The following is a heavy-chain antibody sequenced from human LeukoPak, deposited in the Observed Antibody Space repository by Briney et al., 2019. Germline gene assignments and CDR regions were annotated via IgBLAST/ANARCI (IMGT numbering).Heavy chain of an antibody. CDR2: IYYSGST. V-gene: IGHV4-59*08. CDR3: ARVPGDSSGYFDY. CDR1: GDSISSYY. J-gene: IGHJ4*02. D-gene: IGHD3-22*01. Sequence: PSETLSLTCTASGDSISSYYWSWIRQPPGKGLEWIGYIYYSGSTNYNPSLKSRVTISVDTSKNQFSLKLSSVTAADTAVYYCARVPGDSSGYFDYWGQGTLVTVSS.